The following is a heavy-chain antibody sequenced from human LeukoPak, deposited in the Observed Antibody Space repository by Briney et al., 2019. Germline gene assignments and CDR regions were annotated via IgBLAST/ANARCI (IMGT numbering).Heavy chain of an antibody. CDR3: ARTSLMYYDILTGYYSPKYYFDY. CDR1: GSSISSYY. D-gene: IGHD3-9*01. CDR2: IYYSGST. Sequence: SETLSLTCTVSGSSISSYYWSWIRQPPGKGLEWIGYIYYSGSTNYNPSLKSRVTISVDTSKNQFSLKLSSVTAADTAVYYCARTSLMYYDILTGYYSPKYYFDYWGQGTLVTVSS. J-gene: IGHJ4*02. V-gene: IGHV4-59*01.